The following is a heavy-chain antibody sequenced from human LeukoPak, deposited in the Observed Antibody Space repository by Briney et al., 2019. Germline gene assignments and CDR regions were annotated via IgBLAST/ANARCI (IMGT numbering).Heavy chain of an antibody. J-gene: IGHJ4*02. D-gene: IGHD4-17*01. CDR3: ARALDYGDSEGPLDS. CDR2: ISSSRGFI. V-gene: IGHV3-21*01. Sequence: GGSLRLSCAASGFTVSSTYMSWVRQAPGKGLEWVSSISSSRGFIYYTDSVKGRFTISRDNAKNSLYLQMNSLRAEDTAVYYCARALDYGDSEGPLDSWGQGTLVTVSS. CDR1: GFTVSSTY.